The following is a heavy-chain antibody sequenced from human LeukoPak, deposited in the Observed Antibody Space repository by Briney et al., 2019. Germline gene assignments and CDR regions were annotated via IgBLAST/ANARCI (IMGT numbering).Heavy chain of an antibody. CDR3: ARVGGIAAAGFDY. J-gene: IGHJ4*02. CDR1: GGSISSYY. D-gene: IGHD6-13*01. CDR2: IYYTGST. V-gene: IGHV4-59*12. Sequence: ETLSLTCTVSGGSISSYYYSWIRQPPGKGLEWIAYIYYTGSTNYNPSLKRRVTISVDKSKNQFSLKLSSVTAADTAVYYCARVGGIAAAGFDYWGQGTLVTVSS.